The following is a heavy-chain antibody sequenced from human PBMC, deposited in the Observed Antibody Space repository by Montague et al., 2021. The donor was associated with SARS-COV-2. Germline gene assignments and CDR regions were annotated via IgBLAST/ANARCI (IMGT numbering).Heavy chain of an antibody. Sequence: SETLSLTCSVSSDSISSRSYCWAWIRQSPGEGLEWIGNICYGGSTYYNPSLRSRVVMSAETSKSQFSLKLYSVTAADTSIYYCARRRDRSTVVSPAVFDLWGQGTMVIVSS. V-gene: IGHV4-39*01. J-gene: IGHJ3*01. CDR2: ICYGGST. CDR3: ARRRDRSTVVSPAVFDL. D-gene: IGHD4-23*01. CDR1: SDSISSRSYC.